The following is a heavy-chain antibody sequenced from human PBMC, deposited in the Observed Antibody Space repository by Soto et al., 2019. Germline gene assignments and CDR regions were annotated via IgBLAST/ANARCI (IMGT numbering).Heavy chain of an antibody. V-gene: IGHV1-58*01. CDR1: GFTFTSSA. J-gene: IGHJ6*03. CDR3: AALGHCSSTSCRRNYYYYYYMDV. D-gene: IGHD2-2*01. Sequence: SVKVSCKASGFTFTSSAVQWVRQARGHRLEWIGWIVVGRGNTNYAQEFQERVTITRDMSTSTAYMELSSLRSEDTAVYYCAALGHCSSTSCRRNYYYYYYMDVWGKGTTVTVSS. CDR2: IVVGRGNT.